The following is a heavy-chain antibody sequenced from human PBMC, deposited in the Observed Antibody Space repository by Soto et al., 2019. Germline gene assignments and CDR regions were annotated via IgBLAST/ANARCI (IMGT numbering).Heavy chain of an antibody. CDR2: IYYSGST. V-gene: IGHV4-59*08. Sequence: SETLSLTCTVSGGSISSYYWSWIRQPPGKGLEWIGYIYYSGSTNYNPSLKSRVTISVDTSKNQFSLKLSSVTAADTAVYYCARLGSGWPYYYYYYMDVWGKGTTVTVSS. D-gene: IGHD6-19*01. CDR1: GGSISSYY. J-gene: IGHJ6*03. CDR3: ARLGSGWPYYYYYYMDV.